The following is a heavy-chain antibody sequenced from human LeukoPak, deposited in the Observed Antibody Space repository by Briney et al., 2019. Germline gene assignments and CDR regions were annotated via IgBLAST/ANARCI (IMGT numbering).Heavy chain of an antibody. CDR1: GYTFTSYG. CDR2: ISAYNGNT. D-gene: IGHD5-12*01. J-gene: IGHJ3*02. Sequence: ASVKVSCKASGYTFTSYGICWVRQAPGQGLEWMGWISAYNGNTNYAQKLQDRVTMTTDTSTSTAYMELRSLRSDDTAVYYCARDLTVATITDAFDIWGQGTMVTVSS. V-gene: IGHV1-18*01. CDR3: ARDLTVATITDAFDI.